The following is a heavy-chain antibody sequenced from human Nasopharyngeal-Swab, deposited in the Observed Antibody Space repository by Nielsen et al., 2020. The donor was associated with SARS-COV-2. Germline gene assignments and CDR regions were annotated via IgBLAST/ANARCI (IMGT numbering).Heavy chain of an antibody. Sequence: SETLSLTCAVYGGSFSGYYWSWIRQPPGKGLEWFGEINHSGSTNYNPSLKSPVTISVDTSKNQFSLKLSSVTAADTAVYYCARWRTVTTIFYYGMDVWGQGTTVTVSS. CDR2: INHSGST. V-gene: IGHV4-34*01. CDR1: GGSFSGYY. J-gene: IGHJ6*02. D-gene: IGHD4-11*01. CDR3: ARWRTVTTIFYYGMDV.